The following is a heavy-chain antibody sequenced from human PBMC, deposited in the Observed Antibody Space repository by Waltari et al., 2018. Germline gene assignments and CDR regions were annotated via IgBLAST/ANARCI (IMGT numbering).Heavy chain of an antibody. Sequence: EVLVLESGGGLVQPGGSLRLSCAAPSVYGMSWVRQAPGKGRGWVSGISGSGLVIYYADSVQGRFTISGDNSKNKVYLLMSGLRVEDTAVYYCAKSHYSSNPNDAFDFWGQGTMVTVSS. J-gene: IGHJ3*01. D-gene: IGHD2-2*01. V-gene: IGHV3-23*01. CDR3: AKSHYSSNPNDAFDF. CDR2: ISGSGLVI. CDR1: SVYG.